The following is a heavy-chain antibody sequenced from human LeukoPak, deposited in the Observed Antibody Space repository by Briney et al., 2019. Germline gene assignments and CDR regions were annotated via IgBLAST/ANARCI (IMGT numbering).Heavy chain of an antibody. CDR2: INPSGGST. D-gene: IGHD6-13*01. V-gene: IGHV1-46*01. J-gene: IGHJ5*02. CDR3: ARYLSSSWYEYNWFDP. CDR1: GYTFTSYY. Sequence: GASVKVSCKASGYTFTSYYTHWVRQAPGQGHEWMGIINPSGGSTSYAQKFQGRVTMTRDMSTSTVYMELSSLRSEDTAVYYCARYLSSSWYEYNWFDPWGQGTLVTVSS.